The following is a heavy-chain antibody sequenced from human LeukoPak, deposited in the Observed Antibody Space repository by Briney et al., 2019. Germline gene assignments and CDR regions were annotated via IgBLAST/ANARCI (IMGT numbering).Heavy chain of an antibody. V-gene: IGHV3-9*01. D-gene: IGHD3-22*01. Sequence: GGSLRLSCAASGFTFDDYAMHWVRQAPGKGLEWVSGISWNSGSIDYADSVKGRFTISRDNAKNSLYLQMNSLRAEDTALYYCAKAPSYYYYDSSGYYSALGGALDIWGQGTMVTVSS. CDR1: GFTFDDYA. J-gene: IGHJ3*02. CDR2: ISWNSGSI. CDR3: AKAPSYYYYDSSGYYSALGGALDI.